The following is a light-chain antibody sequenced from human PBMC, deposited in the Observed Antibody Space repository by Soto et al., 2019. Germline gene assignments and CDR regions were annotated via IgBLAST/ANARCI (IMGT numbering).Light chain of an antibody. Sequence: EIVLTQSPATLSLSPGERATLSCRASQSVSSYLAWYQQKPGQAPRLLIYDASNRATGIPARFSGSGSVTDFTPTICSLEPEDFAVYYCHQRSNWRVTFGQGTRLEIK. CDR2: DAS. J-gene: IGKJ5*01. V-gene: IGKV3-11*01. CDR1: QSVSSY. CDR3: HQRSNWRVT.